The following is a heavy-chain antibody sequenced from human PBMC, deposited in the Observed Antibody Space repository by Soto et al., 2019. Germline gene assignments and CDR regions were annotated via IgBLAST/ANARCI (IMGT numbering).Heavy chain of an antibody. Sequence: EVQLVESGGGLVKPGGSLRLSCAASEFAFSNAWMYWVRQAPGKGLEWVGRIKSKTDGGTATYAAPVKDRFTISRDDSKNTLYLQMNSLKTEDTGVYYWVTSWFDYWGQGTLVTVSS. CDR3: VTSWFDY. J-gene: IGHJ4*02. CDR1: EFAFSNAW. CDR2: IKSKTDGGTA. V-gene: IGHV3-15*01.